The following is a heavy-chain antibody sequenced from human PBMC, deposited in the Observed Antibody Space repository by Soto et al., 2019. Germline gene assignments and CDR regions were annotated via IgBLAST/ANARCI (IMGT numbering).Heavy chain of an antibody. V-gene: IGHV1-24*01. D-gene: IGHD5-18*01. J-gene: IGHJ4*02. Sequence: ASVKVSCKVSGYTLTELSMHWVRQAPGKGLEWMGGFDPEDGETIYAQKFQGRVTMTEDTSTDTAYMELSSLRSEDTAVYYCATAWGGVGYSYGSHFDYWGQGTLVTVSS. CDR3: ATAWGGVGYSYGSHFDY. CDR1: GYTLTELS. CDR2: FDPEDGET.